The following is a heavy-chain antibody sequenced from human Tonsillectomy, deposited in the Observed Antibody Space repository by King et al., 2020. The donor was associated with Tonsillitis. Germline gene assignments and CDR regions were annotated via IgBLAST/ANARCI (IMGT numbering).Heavy chain of an antibody. CDR1: GFTFSSYG. CDR3: AKPYYDSSGYYYYYFDH. CDR2: IRYDGSNK. V-gene: IGHV3-30*02. D-gene: IGHD3-22*01. J-gene: IGHJ4*02. Sequence: VQLVESGGGVVQPGGSLRLSCAASGFTFSSYGMHWVRQAPGKGLGWVAFIRYDGSNKYYADSVKGRFTISRDNSKNTLYLQMNSLRAEDTAVYYCAKPYYDSSGYYYYYFDHWGQGTLVTVSS.